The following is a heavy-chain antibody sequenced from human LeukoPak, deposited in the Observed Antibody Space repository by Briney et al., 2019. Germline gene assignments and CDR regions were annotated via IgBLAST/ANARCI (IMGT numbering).Heavy chain of an antibody. D-gene: IGHD6-13*01. CDR2: INPNSGGT. J-gene: IGHJ4*02. Sequence: ASVKVSCKASGYTFTGYYMHWVRQAPGQGLEWMGWINPNSGGTNYAQKFQGRVTMTRDTSISTAYMELSRLRSDDTAVYCARGEYELVGDYWGQGTLVTVSS. CDR3: ARGEYELVGDY. CDR1: GYTFTGYY. V-gene: IGHV1-2*02.